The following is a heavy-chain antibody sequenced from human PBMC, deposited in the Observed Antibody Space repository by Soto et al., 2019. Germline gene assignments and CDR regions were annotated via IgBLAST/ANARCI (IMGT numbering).Heavy chain of an antibody. CDR3: ARGLGREYQDDRNHFHLDY. D-gene: IGHD2-2*01. Sequence: GGSLRLSCAASGFTVSSNYLTWVRQAPGKGLKWVSVLYPNGRAFYADSVRGRFTISTDNSQNSVYLQMSTLRAEDTAIYYCARGLGREYQDDRNHFHLDYSGQGTQVTVSS. V-gene: IGHV3-53*01. CDR2: LYPNGRA. J-gene: IGHJ4*02. CDR1: GFTVSSNY.